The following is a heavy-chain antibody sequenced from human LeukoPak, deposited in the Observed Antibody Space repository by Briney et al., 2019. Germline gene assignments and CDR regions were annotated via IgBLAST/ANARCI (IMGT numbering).Heavy chain of an antibody. CDR3: ARGEDIVRHDAFDI. CDR2: INHSGST. CDR1: GGSFSGYY. V-gene: IGHV4-34*01. Sequence: PSETLSLTCAVYGGSFSGYYWSWIRQPPGKGLEWIGEINHSGSTNYNPSLKSRVTISVDTSKNQFSLKLSSVTAADTAVYYCARGEDIVRHDAFDIWGQGTMVTVSS. D-gene: IGHD2-8*01. J-gene: IGHJ3*02.